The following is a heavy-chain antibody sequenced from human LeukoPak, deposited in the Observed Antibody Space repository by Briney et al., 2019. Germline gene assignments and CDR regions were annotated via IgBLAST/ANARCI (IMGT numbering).Heavy chain of an antibody. CDR1: GGSISSSSYY. D-gene: IGHD2-15*01. J-gene: IGHJ4*02. V-gene: IGHV4-39*01. Sequence: PETLSLTCTVSGGSISSSSYYWGWLRQPPGKELEWIGRTDYSGSTYYNPCLKRRFTITVEKNQFSLKLSSVTAADTAVYYCARLGYCSGGNCFRYYFDYWGQGILVTVSS. CDR3: ARLGYCSGGNCFRYYFDY. CDR2: TDYSGST.